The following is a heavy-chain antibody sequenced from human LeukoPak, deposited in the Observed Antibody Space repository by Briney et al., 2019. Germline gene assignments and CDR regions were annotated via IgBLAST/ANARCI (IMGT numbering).Heavy chain of an antibody. CDR1: GGSISSYY. Sequence: SETLSLTCTVSGGSISSYYWSWIRQPAGKGLEWIGRIYTSGSTNYNPSLKSRVTMSVDTSKNQFSLKLSSVTAADTAVYYCARVRVPAATNNWFDPWGQGTLVTVS. J-gene: IGHJ5*02. D-gene: IGHD2-2*01. CDR2: IYTSGST. CDR3: ARVRVPAATNNWFDP. V-gene: IGHV4-4*07.